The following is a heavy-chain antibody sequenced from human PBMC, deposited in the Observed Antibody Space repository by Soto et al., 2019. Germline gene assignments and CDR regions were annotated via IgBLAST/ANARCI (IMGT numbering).Heavy chain of an antibody. V-gene: IGHV3-33*01. D-gene: IGHD6-6*01. CDR2: IWYDGSNK. CDR1: GFTFSSYG. Sequence: ESGGGVVQPGRSLRLSCAASGFTFSSYGMHWVRQAPGKGLEWVAVIWYDGSNKYYADSVKGRFTISRDNSKNTLYLQMNSLRAEDTAVYYCAREGSSSHAFDIWGQGTMVTVSS. J-gene: IGHJ3*02. CDR3: AREGSSSHAFDI.